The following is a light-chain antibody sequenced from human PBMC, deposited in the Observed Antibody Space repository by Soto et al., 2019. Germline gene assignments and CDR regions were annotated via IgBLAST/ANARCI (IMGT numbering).Light chain of an antibody. CDR1: QGISSY. V-gene: IGKV1-8*01. CDR3: QQYYSYPWT. CDR2: AAS. J-gene: IGKJ1*01. Sequence: AIRMTQSPSSLSASTGDRVTITCRASQGISSYLAWYQQKPGKAHKLLIYAASTLQSGVPSRFSGSGSGTDFTLTISCLQSVDFATYYCQQYYSYPWTFGQGTKVESK.